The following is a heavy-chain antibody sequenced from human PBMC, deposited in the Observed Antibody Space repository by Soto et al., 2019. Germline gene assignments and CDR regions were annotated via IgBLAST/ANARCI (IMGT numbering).Heavy chain of an antibody. D-gene: IGHD6-19*01. CDR3: ARRSSGWYFDY. CDR1: GFTFSNYV. CDR2: ISGSGGST. Sequence: EVQLLESGGGLVQPGGSLRLSCAAPGFTFSNYVMNWVRQAPGKGLEWVSVISGSGGSTYYADPVKGRFTISRDNSKNTLYLQMNSLGGEDTAVYYCARRSSGWYFDYWGQGTLVTVSS. V-gene: IGHV3-23*01. J-gene: IGHJ4*02.